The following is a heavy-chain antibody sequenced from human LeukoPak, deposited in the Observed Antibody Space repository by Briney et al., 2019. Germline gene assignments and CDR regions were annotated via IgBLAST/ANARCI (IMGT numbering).Heavy chain of an antibody. V-gene: IGHV3-23*01. CDR1: GFNFSSEA. CDR2: ISRRGGTI. J-gene: IGHJ2*01. CDR3: ARKDGYFDV. Sequence: GGSLRLPCAASGFNFSSEAMSWIRKIPGKGLDWVSGISRRGGTIYYADSVKGRFTISRDNSKSTVYLEMNSLRAEDTAVYFCARKDGYFDVWGRGTLVTVSS.